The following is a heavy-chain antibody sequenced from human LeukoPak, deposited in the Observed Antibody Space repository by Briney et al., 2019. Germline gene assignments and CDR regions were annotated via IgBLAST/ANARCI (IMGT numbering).Heavy chain of an antibody. CDR2: INSDGSST. J-gene: IGHJ4*02. Sequence: GGSLRLSCAASGFTFSSYWMHWVRQAPGKGLVWVSRINSDGSSTSYADSVKGRFTISRDNAKNTLYLQMNSLRAEDTAVYYCARIVMVRGVIAETDYWGQGTLVTVSS. CDR3: ARIVMVRGVIAETDY. D-gene: IGHD3-10*01. V-gene: IGHV3-74*01. CDR1: GFTFSSYW.